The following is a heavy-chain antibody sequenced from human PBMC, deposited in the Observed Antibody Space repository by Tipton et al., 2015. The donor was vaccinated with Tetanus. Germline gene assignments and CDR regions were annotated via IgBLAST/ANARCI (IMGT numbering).Heavy chain of an antibody. J-gene: IGHJ5*02. Sequence: TLSLTCTVSGASISDKKYYWGWIRQAPGKGLEWIASIYFEGSTYYSPSLRSRLTIDADTSQNLFSLRLASVTAAGTAVYYCARHLYGYWFDPWGQGAPVTVSS. V-gene: IGHV4-39*02. CDR1: GASISDKKYY. D-gene: IGHD2/OR15-2a*01. CDR2: IYFEGST. CDR3: ARHLYGYWFDP.